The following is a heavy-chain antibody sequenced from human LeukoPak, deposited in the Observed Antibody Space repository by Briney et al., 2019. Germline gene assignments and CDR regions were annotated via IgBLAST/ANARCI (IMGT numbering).Heavy chain of an antibody. V-gene: IGHV5-51*01. CDR3: ARLHEYCSSTSCGYGMDV. Sequence: GESLKISCKGSGYSFTSYGIGWLRQMPGKGLEWMGIIYHGDSDTRYSPSFQGQVTISADKSISTAYLQWSSLKASDTAMYYCARLHEYCSSTSCGYGMDVWGQGTTVTVSS. J-gene: IGHJ6*02. CDR2: IYHGDSDT. D-gene: IGHD2-2*01. CDR1: GYSFTSYG.